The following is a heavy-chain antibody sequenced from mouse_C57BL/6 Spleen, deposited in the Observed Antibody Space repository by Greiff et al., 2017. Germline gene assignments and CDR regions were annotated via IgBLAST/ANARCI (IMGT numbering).Heavy chain of an antibody. J-gene: IGHJ3*01. V-gene: IGHV1-82*01. Sequence: QVQLQQSGPELVKPGASVKISCKASGYAFSSYWMNWVKQRPGQGLEWIGRIYPGDGGTNYNGKFKGKATLTADKSSSTAYMQLISLTSEDSAVDSCGGGYNCRCAGFGCWGKGALVTVSA. CDR3: GGGYNCRCAGFGC. D-gene: IGHD2-14*01. CDR2: IYPGDGGT. CDR1: GYAFSSYW.